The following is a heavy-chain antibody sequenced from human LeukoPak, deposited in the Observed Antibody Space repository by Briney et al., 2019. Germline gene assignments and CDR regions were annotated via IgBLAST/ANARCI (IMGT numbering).Heavy chain of an antibody. CDR2: ISGSGGST. D-gene: IGHD3-22*01. CDR3: AKELFYYDSSGYYYDATAHDAFDI. J-gene: IGHJ3*02. CDR1: GFTFRSYA. V-gene: IGHV3-23*01. Sequence: GGSLRLSCAASGFTFRSYAMTWVRQTPGEGLEWVSGISGSGGSTYYADSVKGRFTISRHNSKNTLYLQMNSLRAEDTALYYCAKELFYYDSSGYYYDATAHDAFDIWGQGTMVTVSS.